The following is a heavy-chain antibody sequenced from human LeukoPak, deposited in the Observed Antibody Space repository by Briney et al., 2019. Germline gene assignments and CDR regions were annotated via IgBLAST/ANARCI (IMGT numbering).Heavy chain of an antibody. V-gene: IGHV3-30-3*01. Sequence: PGGSLRLSCAASGFTFSSYALHWVRRAPGKGLEWVAVISYDGSNKYYADSVKGRFTISRDNSKNTLYLQMNSLRAEDTAVYYCARDSRSYNRNDRFDYWGQGTLVTVSS. J-gene: IGHJ4*02. D-gene: IGHD1-1*01. CDR1: GFTFSSYA. CDR2: ISYDGSNK. CDR3: ARDSRSYNRNDRFDY.